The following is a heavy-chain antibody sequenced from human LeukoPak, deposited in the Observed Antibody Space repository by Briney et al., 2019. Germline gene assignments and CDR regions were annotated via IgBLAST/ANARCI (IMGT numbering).Heavy chain of an antibody. CDR3: TRHPGGNDAHRFDY. CDR1: GGSISSYY. Sequence: PSETLSLTCTVSGGSISSYYWSWIRQPAGKGLEWIGRIYTSGSTNYNPSLKSRVTMSVDTSKNQFSLKLSSVTAADTAVYYCTRHPGGNDAHRFDYWGQGLLVTVSS. V-gene: IGHV4-4*07. J-gene: IGHJ4*02. D-gene: IGHD4-23*01. CDR2: IYTSGST.